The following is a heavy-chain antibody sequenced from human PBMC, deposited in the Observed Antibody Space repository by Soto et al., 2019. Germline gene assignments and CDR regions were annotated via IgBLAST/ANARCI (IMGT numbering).Heavy chain of an antibody. V-gene: IGHV1-8*01. CDR1: GYTFTSYD. J-gene: IGHJ5*02. Sequence: QVQLVQSGAEVKKPGASVKVSCKASGYTFTSYDINWVRQATGQGLEWMGWMNPNSGNTGYAQKFHGRLTMTRNTSISTAYMELSRLTSEDTAVYYCSRRRFGESNKPTNRFDPWGQGTLVTVSS. D-gene: IGHD3-10*01. CDR3: SRRRFGESNKPTNRFDP. CDR2: MNPNSGNT.